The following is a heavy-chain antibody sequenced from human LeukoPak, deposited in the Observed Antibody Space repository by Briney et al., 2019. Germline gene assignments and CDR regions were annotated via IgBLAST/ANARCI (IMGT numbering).Heavy chain of an antibody. D-gene: IGHD6-13*01. J-gene: IGHJ5*02. V-gene: IGHV4-59*01. CDR2: IYYSGST. Sequence: SETLSLTCAVSGGSISSYYWSWIRQPPGKGLEWIGYIYYSGSTNYNPSLKSRVTISVDTSKNQFSLKLSSVTAADTAVYYCAKGPGYSNWFDPWGQGTLVTVSS. CDR1: GGSISSYY. CDR3: AKGPGYSNWFDP.